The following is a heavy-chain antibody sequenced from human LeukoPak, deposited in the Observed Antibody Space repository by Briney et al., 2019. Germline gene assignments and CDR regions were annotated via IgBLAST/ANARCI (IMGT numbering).Heavy chain of an antibody. V-gene: IGHV3-30*02. D-gene: IGHD6-13*01. CDR1: GFTFSSYG. Sequence: PGGSLRLSCAATGFTFSSYGIHWVRQAPGKGLEWVAFILYDGTNKYYAGSVKGRFTISRDNSKNTLYLQMNSLRAEDTAVYYCAKGLGLLAAAYFDYWGQGTLVTVSS. CDR3: AKGLGLLAAAYFDY. J-gene: IGHJ4*02. CDR2: ILYDGTNK.